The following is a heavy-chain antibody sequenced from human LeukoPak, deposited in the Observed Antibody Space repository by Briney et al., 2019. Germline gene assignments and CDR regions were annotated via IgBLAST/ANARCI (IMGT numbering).Heavy chain of an antibody. D-gene: IGHD6-25*01. CDR3: ARLIAADPQLDY. V-gene: IGHV4-30-2*01. Sequence: SETLSLTCTVSGGSISSGGFYWSWIRQPPGKGLEWIGYIHHSGDTYQNPSLKSRVTVSSDRSKNEFYPKLSSVTAADTAVYYCARLIAADPQLDYWGQGTLVTVSS. CDR1: GGSISSGGFY. J-gene: IGHJ4*02. CDR2: IHHSGDT.